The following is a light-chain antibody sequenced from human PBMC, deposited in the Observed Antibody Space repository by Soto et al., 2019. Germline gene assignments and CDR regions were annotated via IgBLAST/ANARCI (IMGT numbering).Light chain of an antibody. V-gene: IGKV3D-15*01. CDR1: QNILRT. CDR3: QQYNNWPPIT. CDR2: GAS. J-gene: IGKJ5*01. Sequence: VITQSPVTLSVSPGETATLSCKASQNILRTLAWYQQKPGQPPRLLIYGASTRVTGIPARFSGNGSGTEFTLTISSLQSEDFAVYYCQQYNNWPPITFGQGTRLEIK.